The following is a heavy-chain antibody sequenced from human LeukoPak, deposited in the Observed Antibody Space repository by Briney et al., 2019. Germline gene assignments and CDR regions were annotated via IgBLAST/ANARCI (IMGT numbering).Heavy chain of an antibody. V-gene: IGHV3-64*04. CDR1: GFTFSSYV. D-gene: IGHD3-22*01. CDR3: ASSSGGFNWFDP. J-gene: IGHJ5*02. CDR2: ISGDGAST. Sequence: GGSLRLSCSASGFTFSSYVMHWVRQAPGKGLEYVSGISGDGASTYYADSVKGRFTISRDNAKNTLYLQMNSLRVEDTAVYYCASSSGGFNWFDPWGQGTLVTVSS.